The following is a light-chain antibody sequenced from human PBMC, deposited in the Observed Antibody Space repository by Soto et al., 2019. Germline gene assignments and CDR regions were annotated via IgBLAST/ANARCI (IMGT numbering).Light chain of an antibody. CDR3: CSYVGSSTLV. J-gene: IGLJ2*01. V-gene: IGLV2-23*01. CDR1: STDFGSYNL. CDR2: EGS. Sequence: QSALTQPASVSGSPGQSITISCTGTSTDFGSYNLVSWYQQHPGKAPKLMIYEGSRRPSGVSNRFSGSKSGNTASLTISGLQAEDEADYYCCSYVGSSTLVFGGGTKLTVL.